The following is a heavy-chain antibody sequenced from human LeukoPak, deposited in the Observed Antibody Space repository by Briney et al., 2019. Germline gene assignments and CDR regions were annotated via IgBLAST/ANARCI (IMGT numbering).Heavy chain of an antibody. D-gene: IGHD2-15*01. CDR3: AREGGSWYFDY. CDR2: IYSGGST. CDR1: GFPFSSYW. Sequence: GGSLRLSCVASGFPFSSYWMTWVRQAPGKGLEWVSVIYSGGSTYYADSVKGRFTISRDNSKNTLYLQMNSLRAEDTAVYYCAREGGSWYFDYWGQGTLVTVSS. J-gene: IGHJ4*02. V-gene: IGHV3-53*01.